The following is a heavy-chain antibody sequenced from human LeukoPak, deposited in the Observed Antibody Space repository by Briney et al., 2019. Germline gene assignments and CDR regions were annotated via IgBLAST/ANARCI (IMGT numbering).Heavy chain of an antibody. CDR1: GGSISSYY. CDR3: ARDRGDFSSDY. V-gene: IGHV4-59*01. Sequence: PSETLSLTCTVSGGSISSYYWSWIRQPPGKGLEWIGYIYYSGSTNYNPSLKSRVTISVDTSKNQFSLKLSSVTAADTAVYYCARDRGDFSSDYWGQGTLVTVSS. D-gene: IGHD2-21*02. CDR2: IYYSGST. J-gene: IGHJ4*02.